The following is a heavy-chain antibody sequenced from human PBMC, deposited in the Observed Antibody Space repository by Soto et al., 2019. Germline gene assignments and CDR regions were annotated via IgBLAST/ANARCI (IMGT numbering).Heavy chain of an antibody. V-gene: IGHV5-10-1*01. Sequence: PGESLKISCKGSGYSFTSYWISWVRQMPGKGLEWMGRIDPSDSYTNYSPSFQGHVTISADKSISTAYLQWSSLKASDTAMYYCARLGGYDLWSGYPPGWFDPWGQGTLVTVSS. CDR2: IDPSDSYT. CDR1: GYSFTSYW. D-gene: IGHD3-3*01. CDR3: ARLGGYDLWSGYPPGWFDP. J-gene: IGHJ5*02.